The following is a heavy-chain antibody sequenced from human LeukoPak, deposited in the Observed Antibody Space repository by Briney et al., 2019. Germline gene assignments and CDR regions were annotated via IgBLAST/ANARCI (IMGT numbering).Heavy chain of an antibody. D-gene: IGHD3-3*01. CDR2: ISAYNGNT. J-gene: IGHJ4*02. V-gene: IGHV1-18*01. Sequence: ASVKVSCKASGYTFTSYGISWVRQAPGQGLEWMGWISAYNGNTNYAQRLQGRVTMTTDTSTSTAYMELRSLRSDDTAVYYCARDPGAVLRFLEWLPNFDYWGQGTLVTVSS. CDR1: GYTFTSYG. CDR3: ARDPGAVLRFLEWLPNFDY.